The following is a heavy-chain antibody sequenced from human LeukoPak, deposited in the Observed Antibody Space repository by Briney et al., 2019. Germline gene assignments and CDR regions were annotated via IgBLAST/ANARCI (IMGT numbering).Heavy chain of an antibody. CDR1: GGSVNGYY. D-gene: IGHD2-21*02. Sequence: SDTLSLTCAVSGGSVNGYYWSWIRQTPGMGLEWIGYIYSSGDINYNPSLTSRLTMSVDTSSNQVSLKLSSVTAADTAVYLCASQPPNTASFDYWGQGTLVTVSS. CDR2: IYSSGDI. CDR3: ASQPPNTASFDY. J-gene: IGHJ4*02. V-gene: IGHV4-59*02.